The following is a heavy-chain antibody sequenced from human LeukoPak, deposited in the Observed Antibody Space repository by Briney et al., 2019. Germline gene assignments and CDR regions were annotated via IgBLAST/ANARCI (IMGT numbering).Heavy chain of an antibody. Sequence: GGSLRLSCAASGFTFSSYAMSWVRQAPGKGLEWASAISGSGGSTYYADSVKGRFTISRDNSKNTLYLQMNSLRAEDTAVYYCAKDDYYYDSSGYYLGDAFDIWGQGTMVTVSS. CDR3: AKDDYYYDSSGYYLGDAFDI. CDR1: GFTFSSYA. V-gene: IGHV3-23*01. CDR2: ISGSGGST. D-gene: IGHD3-22*01. J-gene: IGHJ3*02.